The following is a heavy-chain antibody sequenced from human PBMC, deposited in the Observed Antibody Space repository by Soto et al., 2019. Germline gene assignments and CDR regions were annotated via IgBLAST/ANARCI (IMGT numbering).Heavy chain of an antibody. CDR3: AHIYFVGTTGMADH. J-gene: IGHJ4*02. V-gene: IGHV2-5*02. D-gene: IGHD1-1*01. CDR2: VYWDDDK. CDR1: GFSLSTSGVG. Sequence: QITLKESGPTLVKPTQTLTLTCTFSGFSLSTSGVGVGWIRQPPGKTLEWLALVYWDDDKRYRPSLKSRLTITKDTSKDQVVLTMTNMHPVDTATYFCAHIYFVGTTGMADHWGQGTLVIVSS.